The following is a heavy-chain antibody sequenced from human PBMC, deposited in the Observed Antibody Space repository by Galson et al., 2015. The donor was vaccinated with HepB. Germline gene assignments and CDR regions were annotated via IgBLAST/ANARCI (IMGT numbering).Heavy chain of an antibody. Sequence: SLRLSCAASGFTFSSYAMHWVRQAPGKGLEWVAVISYDGSNKYYADSVKGRFTISRDNSKNTLYLQMNSLRAEDTAVYYCARKYSSGGWNYYYGMDVWGQGTTVTVSS. D-gene: IGHD6-25*01. CDR2: ISYDGSNK. CDR3: ARKYSSGGWNYYYGMDV. J-gene: IGHJ6*02. V-gene: IGHV3-30-3*01. CDR1: GFTFSSYA.